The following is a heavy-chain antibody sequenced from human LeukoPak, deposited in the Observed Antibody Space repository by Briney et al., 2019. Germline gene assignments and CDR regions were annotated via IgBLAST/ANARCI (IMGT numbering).Heavy chain of an antibody. CDR1: GFTFSRYT. V-gene: IGHV3-21*01. Sequence: GGFLRLSCAASGFTFSRYTMNWVRQVPGKGLEWVSSISGTSSYRYYAESVKGRFSISRDDATNSVYLQMNSLRVEDTAVYYCARAASPYDSINWFDPWGQGTQVTVSS. CDR3: ARAASPYDSINWFDP. CDR2: ISGTSSYR. J-gene: IGHJ5*02. D-gene: IGHD3-3*01.